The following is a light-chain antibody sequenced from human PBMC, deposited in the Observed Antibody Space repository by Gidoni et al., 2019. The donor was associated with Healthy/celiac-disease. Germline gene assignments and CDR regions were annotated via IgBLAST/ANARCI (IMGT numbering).Light chain of an antibody. CDR1: SLRSYY. Sequence: LGQTVRITCQGDSLRSYYASWYQQKPGQAPVLVIYGKNNRPSGIPDRFSGSSSGNTASLTITGAQAEDEADYYCNSRDSSGNHLVFGGGTKLTVL. CDR3: NSRDSSGNHLV. CDR2: GKN. J-gene: IGLJ3*02. V-gene: IGLV3-19*01.